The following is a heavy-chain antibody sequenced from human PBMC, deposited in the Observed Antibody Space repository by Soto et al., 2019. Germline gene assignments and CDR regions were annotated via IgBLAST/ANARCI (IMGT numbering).Heavy chain of an antibody. Sequence: EVQLVESGGGLVQPGGSLRLSCAASGFTFSSYWMSWVRQAPGKGLEWVANIKQDGSEKYYVDSVKGRFTISRDNAKHSLYLQMNSLRAEDTAVYYCGRGITMTSNDYWGQGTLVTVSS. CDR1: GFTFSSYW. J-gene: IGHJ4*02. V-gene: IGHV3-7*01. CDR2: IKQDGSEK. CDR3: GRGITMTSNDY. D-gene: IGHD3-3*01.